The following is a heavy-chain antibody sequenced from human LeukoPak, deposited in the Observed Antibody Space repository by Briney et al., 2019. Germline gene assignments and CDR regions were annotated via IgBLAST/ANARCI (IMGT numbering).Heavy chain of an antibody. D-gene: IGHD5-18*01. CDR2: INPKSADT. Sequence: ASVKVSCKASEYTLTDHYVHWVRQAPGQGLEWMGRINPKSADTTYTQKFQGRVTMTRDTAINLVYMELSRLTSDDTAVYYCAGEVDTSDSRDHYGMDVWGQGTTVTVTS. V-gene: IGHV1-2*06. CDR1: EYTLTDHY. CDR3: AGEVDTSDSRDHYGMDV. J-gene: IGHJ6*02.